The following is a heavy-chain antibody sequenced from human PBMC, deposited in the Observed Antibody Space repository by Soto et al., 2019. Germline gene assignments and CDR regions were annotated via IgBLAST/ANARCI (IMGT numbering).Heavy chain of an antibody. CDR2: VSDSGDTT. V-gene: IGHV3-23*01. Sequence: PGGSLIPSCSAPGITFSSYPMTWVRQAQGKGLEWVSAVSDSGDTTYYAGSVKGRFTISRDISKNTLYLQMNSLRAEDTAVYYCARRRGFGRPFDPWGQGTLVTVSS. J-gene: IGHJ5*02. CDR1: GITFSSYP. CDR3: ARRRGFGRPFDP. D-gene: IGHD3-3*01.